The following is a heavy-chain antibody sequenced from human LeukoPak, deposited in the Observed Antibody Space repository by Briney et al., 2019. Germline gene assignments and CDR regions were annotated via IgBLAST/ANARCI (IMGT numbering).Heavy chain of an antibody. J-gene: IGHJ3*02. V-gene: IGHV4-4*02. CDR1: GGSISSSNW. CDR3: ASPRGYSGYERAFDI. D-gene: IGHD5-12*01. Sequence: SETLSLTCAVSGGSISSSNWWSWVRQPPGKGLEWIGEIYHSGSTNYNPSVKSRVTISVDKSKNQFSLKLSSVTAADTAVYYCASPRGYSGYERAFDIWGQGTMVTVSS. CDR2: IYHSGST.